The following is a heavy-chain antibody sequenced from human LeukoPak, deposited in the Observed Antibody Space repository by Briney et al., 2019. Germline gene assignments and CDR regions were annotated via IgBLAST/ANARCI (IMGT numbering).Heavy chain of an antibody. V-gene: IGHV3-21*01. D-gene: IGHD1-26*01. CDR2: ISSTSEYI. CDR1: GFTFSSYS. J-gene: IGHJ4*02. CDR3: AGGRWELLRMDH. Sequence: GGSLRLSCVASGFTFSSYSFNWVRQAPGKGLEWVSSISSTSEYIYYADSVKGRFTISRDYAKNSLYLQMNSLRAEDTAVYYCAGGRWELLRMDHWGQGALVTVSS.